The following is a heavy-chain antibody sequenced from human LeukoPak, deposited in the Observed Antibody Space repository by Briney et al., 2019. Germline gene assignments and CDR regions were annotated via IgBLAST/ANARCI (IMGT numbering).Heavy chain of an antibody. J-gene: IGHJ3*02. Sequence: GGSLRLSCAASGFTFSSYGMHWVRQAPGKGLEWVSSISSGGTYKYYADSVKGRFTTSRDNAQNSLYLQMNSLRAEDSSVYYCARPTTVTTISADAFDIWGQGTMVTVSS. CDR2: ISSGGTYK. CDR3: ARPTTVTTISADAFDI. V-gene: IGHV3-21*01. CDR1: GFTFSSYG. D-gene: IGHD4-17*01.